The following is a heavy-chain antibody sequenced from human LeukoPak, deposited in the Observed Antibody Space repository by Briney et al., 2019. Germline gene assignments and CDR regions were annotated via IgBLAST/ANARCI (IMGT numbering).Heavy chain of an antibody. CDR1: GFTFSSYS. CDR2: ISSSSYI. Sequence: GGSLRLSCAASGFTFSSYSMNWVRQAPGKGLEWVSSISSSSYIYYADSVKGRFTISRDNAKNSLYLQMNSLRAEDTAVYYCARGGLVVVITMVDYWGQGTLVTVSS. CDR3: ARGGLVVVITMVDY. D-gene: IGHD3-22*01. V-gene: IGHV3-21*01. J-gene: IGHJ4*02.